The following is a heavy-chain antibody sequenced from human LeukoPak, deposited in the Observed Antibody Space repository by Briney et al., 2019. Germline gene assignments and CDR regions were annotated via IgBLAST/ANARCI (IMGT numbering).Heavy chain of an antibody. CDR2: MNPNSGNT. J-gene: IGHJ1*01. CDR1: GYTFTSYD. CDR3: ARGQTVTTNPDYFNL. Sequence: GASVKVSCKASGYTFTSYDINWVRQATGQGLEWMGWMNPNSGNTGYAQKFQGRVTMTRNTSISTAYMELSSLRSEDTAVYFCARGQTVTTNPDYFNLWGQGTLVIVSS. V-gene: IGHV1-8*01. D-gene: IGHD4-17*01.